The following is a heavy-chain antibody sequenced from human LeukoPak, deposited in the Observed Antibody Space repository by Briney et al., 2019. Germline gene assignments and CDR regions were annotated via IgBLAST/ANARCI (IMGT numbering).Heavy chain of an antibody. D-gene: IGHD3-10*01. CDR1: GVSISSDSYY. CDR2: FYTSGTT. V-gene: IGHV4-61*02. CDR3: ARSELGYNYHYMDV. J-gene: IGHJ6*03. Sequence: SQTLSLTCTVSGVSISSDSYYWSWIRQPAGKGLEWIGRFYTSGTTNYNPSLKSRVTISVDTSKNQFSLKLRSVTAADTALYYCARSELGYNYHYMDVWGKGTTVTISS.